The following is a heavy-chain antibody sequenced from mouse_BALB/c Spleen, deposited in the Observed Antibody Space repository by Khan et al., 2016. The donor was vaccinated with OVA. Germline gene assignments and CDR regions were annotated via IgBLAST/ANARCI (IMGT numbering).Heavy chain of an antibody. CDR3: TRGGGGDRFAN. Sequence: VELVESGAELVRPGVSVKISCKGSGYTFTDFTMHWVKQSHAQSLEWIGVISTYYGDANYNQKFKGKATMTVDKSSSTAYMELARLTSEDSAIFYWTRGGGGDRFANWGQGTLVTVSA. CDR1: GYTFTDFT. V-gene: IGHV1S137*01. CDR2: ISTYYGDA. J-gene: IGHJ3*01.